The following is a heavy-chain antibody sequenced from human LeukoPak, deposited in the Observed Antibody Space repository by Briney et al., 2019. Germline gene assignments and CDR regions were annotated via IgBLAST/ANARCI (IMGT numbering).Heavy chain of an antibody. J-gene: IGHJ4*02. CDR1: GFTFSDYG. CDR2: ISGSGADT. Sequence: PGGSLRLSCAASGFTFSDYGMSWVRQAPGKGLEWVSAISGSGADTYYADSVRGRFTISRDNSKNTLYLYMNTLRAEDTALYYCAKRIQSAMATGYWGQGTLVTVSS. V-gene: IGHV3-23*01. D-gene: IGHD5-18*01. CDR3: AKRIQSAMATGY.